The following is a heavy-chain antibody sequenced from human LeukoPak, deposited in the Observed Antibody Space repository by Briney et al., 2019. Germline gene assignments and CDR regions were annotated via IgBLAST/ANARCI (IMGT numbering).Heavy chain of an antibody. CDR2: IYSSGST. CDR3: ARDPYCSGGSCYLNWFDP. Sequence: SETLSLTCTVSGGSISSYYWTWIRQPAGKELEWIGRIYSSGSTNYNPSLKSRVTMSVDTSKNQFSLKLSSVTAADTAVYYCARDPYCSGGSCYLNWFDPWGQGTLVTVSS. D-gene: IGHD2-15*01. V-gene: IGHV4-4*07. CDR1: GGSISSYY. J-gene: IGHJ5*02.